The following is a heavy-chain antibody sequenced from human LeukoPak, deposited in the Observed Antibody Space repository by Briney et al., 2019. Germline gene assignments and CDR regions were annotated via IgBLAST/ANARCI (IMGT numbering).Heavy chain of an antibody. D-gene: IGHD2-2*01. Sequence: PGGSLRLSCEASGFTVTHYYMNWVRQAPGKGLEWVSAFSGSGGSTYYADSVKGRFTISRDNSKNTLYLQMNSLRAEDTAVYYCAKDWQCSSTSCGFDYWGQGTLVTVSS. CDR3: AKDWQCSSTSCGFDY. J-gene: IGHJ4*02. CDR2: FSGSGGST. V-gene: IGHV3-23*01. CDR1: GFTVTHYY.